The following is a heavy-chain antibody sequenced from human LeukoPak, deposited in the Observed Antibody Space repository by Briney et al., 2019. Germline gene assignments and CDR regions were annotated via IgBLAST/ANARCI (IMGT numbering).Heavy chain of an antibody. CDR3: AKERITTTAFDY. D-gene: IGHD4-17*01. CDR2: ISGSGGNT. V-gene: IGHV3-23*01. Sequence: PGGSLRLSCAASGFTFSGYSLNWVRQAPGKGLEWVSDISGSGGNTHYADSVKGRFTISRDNSKNTLYLQMNSLRAEDTAIYYCAKERITTTAFDYWGQGTLVTVSS. CDR1: GFTFSGYS. J-gene: IGHJ4*02.